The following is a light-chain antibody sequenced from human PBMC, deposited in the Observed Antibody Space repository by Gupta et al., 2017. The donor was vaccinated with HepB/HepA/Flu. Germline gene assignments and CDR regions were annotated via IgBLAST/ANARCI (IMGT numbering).Light chain of an antibody. CDR3: PQCNKT. CDR1: QSLSGC. J-gene: IGKJ1*01. Sequence: DIQMTQSPSTLSASIGDRVTITCRASQSLSGCLAWYQQKPGKAPKLLIYKASSLESRVPSRFSGSGFGTEFTLTISSLQRDDFATYYCPQCNKTFGQGTKVEFK. V-gene: IGKV1-5*03. CDR2: KAS.